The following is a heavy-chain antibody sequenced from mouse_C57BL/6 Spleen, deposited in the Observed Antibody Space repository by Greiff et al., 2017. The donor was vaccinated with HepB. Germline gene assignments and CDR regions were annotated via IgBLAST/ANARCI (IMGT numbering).Heavy chain of an antibody. CDR1: GYTFTSYW. CDR2: IDPSDSYT. J-gene: IGHJ3*01. CDR3: ARKGYDEAWFAY. V-gene: IGHV1-69*01. Sequence: QVQLKQPGAELVMPGASVKLSCKASGYTFTSYWMHWVKQRPGQGLEWIGEIDPSDSYTNYNQKFKGKSTLTVDKSSSTAYMQLSSLTSEDSAVYYCARKGYDEAWFAYWGQGTLVTVSA. D-gene: IGHD2-2*01.